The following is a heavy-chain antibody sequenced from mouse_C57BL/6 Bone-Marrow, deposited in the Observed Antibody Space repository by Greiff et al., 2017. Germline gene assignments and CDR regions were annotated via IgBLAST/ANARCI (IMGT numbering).Heavy chain of an antibody. V-gene: IGHV1-4*01. J-gene: IGHJ3*01. D-gene: IGHD4-1*01. CDR2: INPSSGYT. Sequence: QVQLQHSGAELARPGASVKMSCKASGYTFTSYTMHWVKQRPGQGLEWIGYINPSSGYTKYNQKFKDKATLTADKSSSTAYMQLSCLTSADSAVYYCARNWAWFAYWGQGTLVTVSA. CDR3: ARNWAWFAY. CDR1: GYTFTSYT.